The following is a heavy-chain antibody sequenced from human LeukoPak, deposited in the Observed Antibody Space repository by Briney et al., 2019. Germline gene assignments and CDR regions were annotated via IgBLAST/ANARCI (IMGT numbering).Heavy chain of an antibody. J-gene: IGHJ4*02. V-gene: IGHV3-23*01. D-gene: IGHD2-2*01. CDR3: AKGGCGSTTCYFDY. CDR1: GFTFSSYA. Sequence: GGSLRLSCAASGFTFSSYAMSWVRQAPGKGLEWVSGISGSAGVTYSAGSVKGRFTISRDNSKNMLYLQTNSLRAEDTAIYYCAKGGCGSTTCYFDYWGQGTLVTVSS. CDR2: ISGSAGVT.